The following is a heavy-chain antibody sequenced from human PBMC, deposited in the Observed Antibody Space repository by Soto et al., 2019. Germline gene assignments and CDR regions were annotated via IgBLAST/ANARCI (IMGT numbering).Heavy chain of an antibody. J-gene: IGHJ5*02. CDR1: GGSISSYY. D-gene: IGHD3-22*01. V-gene: IGHV4-59*01. CDR3: ARDSSSSGYYNWFDP. Sequence: PSETLSLTCTVAGGSISSYYWSWIRQPPGKGLEWIGYIYYSGSTNYNPSLKSRVTISVDTSKNQSSLKLSSVTAADTAVYYCARDSSSSGYYNWFDPWGQGTLVTVSS. CDR2: IYYSGST.